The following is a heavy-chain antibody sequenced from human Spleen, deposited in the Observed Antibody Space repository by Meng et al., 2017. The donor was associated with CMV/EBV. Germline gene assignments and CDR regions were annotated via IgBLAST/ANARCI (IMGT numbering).Heavy chain of an antibody. J-gene: IGHJ4*02. CDR3: THADYFDY. V-gene: IGHV3-15*01. Sequence: ESLKISCVASGFTFSNAWMSWVRQTPGKGLEWVGRIKSRSNGGTTDYAAPVKDRFTISRDDSKNTLYLQMNSLKTEDTAVYYCTHADYFDYWGQGTLVTVSS. CDR2: IKSRSNGGTT. CDR1: GFTFSNAW.